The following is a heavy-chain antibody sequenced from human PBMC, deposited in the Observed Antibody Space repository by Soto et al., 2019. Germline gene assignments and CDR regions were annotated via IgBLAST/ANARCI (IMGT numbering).Heavy chain of an antibody. D-gene: IGHD1-26*01. Sequence: GSLRLSCAASGFTFSSYAMSWVRQAPWKGLEWVSAISGSGGSTYYADSVKGRFTISRDNSKNTLYLQMNSLRAEDTAVYYCAKGYSGSYYPSVASDYWGQGTLVTVSS. V-gene: IGHV3-23*01. CDR1: GFTFSSYA. CDR3: AKGYSGSYYPSVASDY. CDR2: ISGSGGST. J-gene: IGHJ4*02.